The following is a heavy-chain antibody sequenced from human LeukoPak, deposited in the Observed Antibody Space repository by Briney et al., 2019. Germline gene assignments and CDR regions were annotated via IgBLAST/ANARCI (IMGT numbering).Heavy chain of an antibody. CDR1: GFTVSSNY. CDR2: IYSGGST. CDR3: ARVKQLLLDY. V-gene: IGHV3-66*01. J-gene: IGHJ4*02. Sequence: GGSLRLSYAASGFTVSSNYMSWVRQAPGKGLEWVSVIYSGGSTYFADSVKGRFTISRDNSKNTLYLQMNSLRAEDTAVYYCARVKQLLLDYWGQGTLVTVSS. D-gene: IGHD6-13*01.